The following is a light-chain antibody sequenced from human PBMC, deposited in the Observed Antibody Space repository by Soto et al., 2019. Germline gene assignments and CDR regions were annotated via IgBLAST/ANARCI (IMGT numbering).Light chain of an antibody. V-gene: IGKV4-1*01. J-gene: IGKJ4*01. Sequence: DIVMTQSPDSLAVSLGERATINCKSSQTVLYRSNNMNYLSWYQQTPGQPPKFLIYWASTRESGVPDRFSGSGCGTDFTLTISSLQAEDGAVYECQQYYSSPRTFGGGTKLEIK. CDR2: WAS. CDR1: QTVLYRSNNMNY. CDR3: QQYYSSPRT.